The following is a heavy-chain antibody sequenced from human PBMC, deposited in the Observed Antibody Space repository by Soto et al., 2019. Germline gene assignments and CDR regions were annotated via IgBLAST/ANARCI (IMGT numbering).Heavy chain of an antibody. J-gene: IGHJ4*02. Sequence: QVQLVQSGAEVKKPGASVKVSCKASGYTFTSYTISWVRQARGQGLEWMGWISAYNGNTKYAQKLEGRVTLTPDTSTRTAYMELRSLSSVDTAVYYCASEGVPFDYCGQGTLVTVSS. V-gene: IGHV1-18*01. CDR3: ASEGVPFDY. CDR1: GYTFTSYT. D-gene: IGHD2-8*01. CDR2: ISAYNGNT.